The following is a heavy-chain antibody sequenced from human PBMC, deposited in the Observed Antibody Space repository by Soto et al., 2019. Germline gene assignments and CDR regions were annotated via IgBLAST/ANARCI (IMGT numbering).Heavy chain of an antibody. CDR3: AKDEESAVAGTRSYYYYYMDV. Sequence: EVQLLESGGGLVQPGGSLRLSCAASGFTFSSYAMSWVRQAPGKGLEWVSAISGSGGSTYYADSVKGRFTISRDNSKNTLYLQMNSLRAEDTSVYYCAKDEESAVAGTRSYYYYYMDVWGKGTTVTVSS. V-gene: IGHV3-23*01. CDR1: GFTFSSYA. D-gene: IGHD6-19*01. CDR2: ISGSGGST. J-gene: IGHJ6*03.